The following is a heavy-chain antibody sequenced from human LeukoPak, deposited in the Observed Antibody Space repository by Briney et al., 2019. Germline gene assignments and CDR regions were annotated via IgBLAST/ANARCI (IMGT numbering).Heavy chain of an antibody. V-gene: IGHV3-30*02. J-gene: IGHJ3*02. CDR1: GFTFSSYG. Sequence: GGSLRLSCAASGFTFSSYGMHWVRQAPGKGLEWVAFIRYDGSNKYYADSVKGRFTISRDNSKNTLYLQMNSLRAEDTAVYYCARDSSSFSLWAFDIWGQGTMVTVSS. CDR2: IRYDGSNK. CDR3: ARDSSSFSLWAFDI. D-gene: IGHD6-6*01.